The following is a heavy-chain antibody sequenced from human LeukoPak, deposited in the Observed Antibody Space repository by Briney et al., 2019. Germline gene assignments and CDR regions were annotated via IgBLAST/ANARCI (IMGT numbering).Heavy chain of an antibody. V-gene: IGHV1-2*02. CDR2: INPNSGGT. J-gene: IGHJ4*02. CDR1: GYTFTGYY. D-gene: IGHD3-22*01. Sequence: ASVKVSCKAPGYTFTGYYMHWVRQAPGQGLEWMGWINPNSGGTNYAQKFQGRVTMTRDTSISTAFMELSRLRSDDTAVYYCARVKTMIVVVRLFDYWGQGTLVTVSS. CDR3: ARVKTMIVVVRLFDY.